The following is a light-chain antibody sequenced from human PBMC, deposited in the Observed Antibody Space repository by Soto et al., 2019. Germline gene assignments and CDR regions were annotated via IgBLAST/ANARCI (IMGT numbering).Light chain of an antibody. J-gene: IGKJ4*01. CDR3: QQRYNWLT. Sequence: EIVLTQSPANLSLSPGERVTLSCRASQSVSNYLAWYQQKPGQAPRLLIYDASNRATGIPARFSGSGSGTDFTLTISSLEPEDFGVYYCQQRYNWLTFGGGTKVEIK. V-gene: IGKV3-11*01. CDR1: QSVSNY. CDR2: DAS.